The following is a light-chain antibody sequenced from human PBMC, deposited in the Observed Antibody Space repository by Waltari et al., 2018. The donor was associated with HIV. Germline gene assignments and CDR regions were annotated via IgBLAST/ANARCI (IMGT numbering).Light chain of an antibody. V-gene: IGLV6-57*01. J-gene: IGLJ3*02. CDR1: SGNLASAY. CDR2: EDK. CDR3: QSFDSTNQV. Sequence: FMLTQPHSVSESPGKTVTISCTRRSGNLASAYVQWYQQRPGSSPTTVIYEDKHRPSGVPDRFSGSIDSSSNSASLTISGLKTEDEADYYWQSFDSTNQVFGGGTKLTVL.